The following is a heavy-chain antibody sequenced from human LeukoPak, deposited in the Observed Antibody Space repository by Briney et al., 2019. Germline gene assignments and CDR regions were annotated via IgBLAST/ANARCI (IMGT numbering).Heavy chain of an antibody. Sequence: GGSLRLSCAASGFTVSSNYMSWVRQAPGKGLEWVSVIYSGDSTYYADSVKGRFTISRDNSKNTLYLQMNSLRAEDTAVYYCARVYYSGSSYVGFDYWGQGTLVTVPS. CDR3: ARVYYSGSSYVGFDY. J-gene: IGHJ4*02. CDR1: GFTVSSNY. V-gene: IGHV3-53*01. CDR2: IYSGDST. D-gene: IGHD1-26*01.